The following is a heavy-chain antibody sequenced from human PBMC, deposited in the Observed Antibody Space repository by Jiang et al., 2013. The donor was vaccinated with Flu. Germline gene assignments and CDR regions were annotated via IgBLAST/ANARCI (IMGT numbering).Heavy chain of an antibody. Sequence: GAEVKKPGSSVKVSCKASGDTFSNSVIAWVRQAPGQGLEWMGGVIPIYGTANYAEKLQGRVTITADASTNTGYMGLRSLRSEDTAVYYCARGNNYGMGYYYYAMDIWGNGTTVTVSS. CDR2: VIPIYGTA. CDR1: GDTFSNSV. J-gene: IGHJ6*04. D-gene: IGHD5-18*01. V-gene: IGHV1-69*01. CDR3: ARGNNYGMGYYYYAMDI.